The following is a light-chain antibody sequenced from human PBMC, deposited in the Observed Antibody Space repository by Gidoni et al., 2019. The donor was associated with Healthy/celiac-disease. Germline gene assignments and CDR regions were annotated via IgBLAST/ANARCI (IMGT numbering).Light chain of an antibody. Sequence: DIVLTQSPGTLSLSPGERATLSCRASQSVSSSYLAWYQQKPGQAPRLLIYGASSRATGIPDRFSGSGSGIDFTLTISRLELEDFAVYYCQQYGSSFWTFGQGTKVEIK. V-gene: IGKV3-20*01. CDR3: QQYGSSFWT. CDR1: QSVSSSY. CDR2: GAS. J-gene: IGKJ1*01.